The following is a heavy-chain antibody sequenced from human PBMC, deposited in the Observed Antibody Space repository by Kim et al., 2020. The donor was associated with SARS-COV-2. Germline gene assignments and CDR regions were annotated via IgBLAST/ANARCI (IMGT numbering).Heavy chain of an antibody. CDR2: ISWNCGSI. Sequence: GGSLRLSCAASGFTFDDYAMHWVRQAPGKGLEWVSGISWNCGSIGYADSVKGRFTISRDNAKNSLYLQMNSLRAEDTALYYCAKDASSGWEIFDYWGQGTLVTVSS. J-gene: IGHJ4*02. CDR3: AKDASSGWEIFDY. CDR1: GFTFDDYA. V-gene: IGHV3-9*01. D-gene: IGHD6-19*01.